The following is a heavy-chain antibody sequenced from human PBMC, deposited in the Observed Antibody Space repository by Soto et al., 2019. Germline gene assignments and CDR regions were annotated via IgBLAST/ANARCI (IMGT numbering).Heavy chain of an antibody. V-gene: IGHV3-15*01. Sequence: PGGSLRLSCAASGFLFSNAWMSWVRQGPGKGLEWVARIKSQSDGGATEYAAVVKGRFTISRDDSNNAVYLQMDSLTSDDTGVYYCLTDPRKLWPYDYWGQGTPVTVSS. D-gene: IGHD3-16*01. CDR3: LTDPRKLWPYDY. CDR1: GFLFSNAW. J-gene: IGHJ4*02. CDR2: IKSQSDGGAT.